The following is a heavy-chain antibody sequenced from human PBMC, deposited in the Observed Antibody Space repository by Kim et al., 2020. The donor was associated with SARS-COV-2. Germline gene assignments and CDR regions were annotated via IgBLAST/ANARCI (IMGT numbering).Heavy chain of an antibody. CDR3: ARGREGYTSSWYLDY. D-gene: IGHD6-13*01. CDR2: IYSSGST. V-gene: IGHV4-59*01. J-gene: IGHJ4*02. Sequence: GKGLEWIGYIYSSGSTNYNPSLKSRVTISVDTSKNQFSLKLSSVTAADTAVYYCARGREGYTSSWYLDYWGQGTLVTVSS.